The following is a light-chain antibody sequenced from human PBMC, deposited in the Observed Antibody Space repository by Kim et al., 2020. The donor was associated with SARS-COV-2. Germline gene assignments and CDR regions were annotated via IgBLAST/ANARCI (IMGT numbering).Light chain of an antibody. CDR1: QSISTR. J-gene: IGKJ1*01. V-gene: IGKV1-5*03. CDR3: QQYDTYPWT. CDR2: KAS. Sequence: ASAGDRITIACRASQSISTRLAWYQHKPGKAPKLLIYKASSLQSGVPSRFSGSGSGTDFPLTVSSLQPDDFATYYCQQYDTYPWTFGQGTKVDIK.